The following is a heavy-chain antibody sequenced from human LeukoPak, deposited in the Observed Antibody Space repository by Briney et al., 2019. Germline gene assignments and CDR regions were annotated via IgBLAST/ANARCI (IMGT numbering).Heavy chain of an antibody. V-gene: IGHV3-23*01. CDR1: GFIFSSYT. CDR2: ISGSGAST. Sequence: GGSLRLSCVVSGFIFSSYTMTWVRQAPGKGLEWVSAISGSGASTYYADSVKGRFTISRDNPKNTLSLQMNSVRADDTAVYYCAKDSGYSSGWSTFDYWGQGTLVAVSS. D-gene: IGHD6-19*01. J-gene: IGHJ4*02. CDR3: AKDSGYSSGWSTFDY.